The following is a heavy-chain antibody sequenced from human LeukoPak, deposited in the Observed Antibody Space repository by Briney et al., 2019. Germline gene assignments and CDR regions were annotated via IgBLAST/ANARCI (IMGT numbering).Heavy chain of an antibody. V-gene: IGHV4-34*01. J-gene: IGHJ5*02. D-gene: IGHD3-10*01. CDR3: ARGSGTYNWFDP. CDR1: GGSFSGYY. CDR2: INHSGST. Sequence: SETLSLTCAVYGGSFSGYYWSWLRRPPGKGLEWIGEINHSGSTNYNPSLKSRVTISVDASKNQFSLKLSSVTAADTAVYYCARGSGTYNWFDPWGQGTLVTVSS.